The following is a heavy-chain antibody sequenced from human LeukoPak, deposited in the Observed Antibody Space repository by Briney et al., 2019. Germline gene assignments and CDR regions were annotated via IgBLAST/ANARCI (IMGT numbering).Heavy chain of an antibody. Sequence: PGGSLRLSCAASGFPFSSYWMSWVRQAPGKGLEWVANIKQDGSDKCYVDSVKGRFTISRDNAKNSLYLQLNSLRADDTAVYYCARLTGTTGFDYWGQGTLVTVSS. CDR3: ARLTGTTGFDY. V-gene: IGHV3-7*01. D-gene: IGHD1-1*01. CDR1: GFPFSSYW. J-gene: IGHJ4*02. CDR2: IKQDGSDK.